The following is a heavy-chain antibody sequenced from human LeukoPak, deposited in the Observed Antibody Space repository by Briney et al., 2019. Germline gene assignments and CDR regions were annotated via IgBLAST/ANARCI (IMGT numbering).Heavy chain of an antibody. CDR2: IRSKANSYAT. J-gene: IGHJ3*02. CDR1: GFTFSGSA. Sequence: GGSLKLSCAASGFTFSGSAMHWVRQASGKGLEWVGRIRSKANSYATAYAASVKGRFTISRDDSKNTAYLQMNSLKTEDTAVYYCTRSWTTDAFDIWAKGQWSPSLQ. CDR3: TRSWTTDAFDI. V-gene: IGHV3-73*01. D-gene: IGHD1-1*01.